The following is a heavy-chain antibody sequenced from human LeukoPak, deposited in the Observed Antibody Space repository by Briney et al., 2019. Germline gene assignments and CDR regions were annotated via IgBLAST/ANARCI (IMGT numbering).Heavy chain of an antibody. CDR2: INPNSGGT. Sequence: ASVKVSCKASGYTFTGYYMHWVRQAPGQGLEWMGWINPNSGGTNYAQKFQGRVTMTRDTSISTAYMELSRLRSDDTAVYYCARGGSYYDSSGYPHDAFDIWGQGTMVTVSS. D-gene: IGHD3-22*01. CDR3: ARGGSYYDSSGYPHDAFDI. CDR1: GYTFTGYY. J-gene: IGHJ3*02. V-gene: IGHV1-2*02.